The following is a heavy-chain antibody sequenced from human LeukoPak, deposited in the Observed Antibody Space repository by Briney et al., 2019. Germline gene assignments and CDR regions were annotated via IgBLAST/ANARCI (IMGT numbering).Heavy chain of an antibody. CDR2: ISAYNGNT. CDR1: GYTFTSYG. Sequence: ASVKVSCKASGYTFTSYGISWVRQAPGQGLEWMGWISAYNGNTNYAQKLQGRVTMTTDTSTSTAYMELRSLRSDDTAVYYCARDQLLWVGNYYYYGMDVWGQGTTVTVSS. J-gene: IGHJ6*02. CDR3: ARDQLLWVGNYYYYGMDV. D-gene: IGHD3-10*01. V-gene: IGHV1-18*01.